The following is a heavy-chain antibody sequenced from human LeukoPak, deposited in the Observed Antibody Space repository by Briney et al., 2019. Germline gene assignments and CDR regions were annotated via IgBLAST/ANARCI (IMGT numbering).Heavy chain of an antibody. Sequence: SETLSLTCTVSGGSISSYYWSWIRQPPGTGLEWIGYIYYSGSTNYNPSLKSRVTISVDTSKNQFSLKLSSVTAADTAVYYCARDPDYYDSSGSSGYFGLWGRGTLVTVSS. V-gene: IGHV4-59*01. CDR3: ARDPDYYDSSGSSGYFGL. J-gene: IGHJ2*01. D-gene: IGHD3-22*01. CDR2: IYYSGST. CDR1: GGSISSYY.